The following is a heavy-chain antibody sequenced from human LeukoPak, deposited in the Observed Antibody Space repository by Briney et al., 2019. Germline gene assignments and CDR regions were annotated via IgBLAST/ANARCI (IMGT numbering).Heavy chain of an antibody. CDR1: GYTFTSYG. V-gene: IGHV1-18*01. CDR3: ARVGDILTGYYLAQKLDY. D-gene: IGHD3-9*01. Sequence: ASVKVSCKACGYTFTSYGISWVRQAPGQWLEWMAWMSAYNCNTNYAQKLQGIVTRTTDTSTTTAYMELRSLRSEDTAVYYCARVGDILTGYYLAQKLDYWGQGTLVTVSS. CDR2: MSAYNCNT. J-gene: IGHJ4*02.